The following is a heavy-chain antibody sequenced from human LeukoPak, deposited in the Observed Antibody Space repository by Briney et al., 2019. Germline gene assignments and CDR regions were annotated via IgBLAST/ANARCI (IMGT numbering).Heavy chain of an antibody. V-gene: IGHV1-3*01. CDR2: INAGNGNT. CDR1: GYTFAKYA. D-gene: IGHD1-26*01. Sequence: ASVKVSCKASGYTFAKYAIHWVRQAPGQRLEWMGWINAGNGNTKYSQKFQGRVTITRDTSASTAYMELSSLRSEDTAVYYCARDLPGGSSDAWFDPWGQGTLVTVSS. J-gene: IGHJ5*02. CDR3: ARDLPGGSSDAWFDP.